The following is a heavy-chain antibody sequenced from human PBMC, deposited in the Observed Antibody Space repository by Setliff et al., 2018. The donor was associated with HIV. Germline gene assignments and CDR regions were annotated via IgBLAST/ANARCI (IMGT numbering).Heavy chain of an antibody. D-gene: IGHD4-17*01. V-gene: IGHV4-59*08. CDR1: GASISSYY. CDR3: ARHDYRDYGEWCGFDI. Sequence: SETLSLTCNVSGASISSYYWTWIRQPPGKGLEWIGYIYYSGTTNYNPSLKSRVTISVDTSKNQFSLKVNSMTAADTAVYYCARHDYRDYGEWCGFDIWGQGTMVTVSS. J-gene: IGHJ3*02. CDR2: IYYSGTT.